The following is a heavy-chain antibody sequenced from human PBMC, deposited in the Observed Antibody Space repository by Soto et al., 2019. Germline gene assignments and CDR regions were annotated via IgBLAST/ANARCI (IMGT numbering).Heavy chain of an antibody. CDR3: ARDTNSSGWYWFDP. J-gene: IGHJ5*02. Sequence: SESLSLTCTVSGGSVSSGSYYWSWIRQPPGKGLEWIGYIYYSGSTNYNPSLKSRVTISVDTSKNQFSLKLSSVTAADTAVYYCARDTNSSGWYWFDPWGQGTLVTVSS. CDR2: IYYSGST. V-gene: IGHV4-61*01. D-gene: IGHD6-19*01. CDR1: GGSVSSGSYY.